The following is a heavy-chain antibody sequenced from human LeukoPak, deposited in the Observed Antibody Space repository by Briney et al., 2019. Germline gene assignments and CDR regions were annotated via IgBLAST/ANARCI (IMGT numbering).Heavy chain of an antibody. CDR2: ISSSSSYI. J-gene: IGHJ4*02. CDR1: GFTFSSYS. V-gene: IGHV3-21*01. D-gene: IGHD6-6*01. Sequence: PGGSLRLSCGASGFTFSSYSMNWVRQAPGKGLEWVSSISSSSSYIYYADSVKGRFTISRDNAKNSLYLQMNSLRAEDTAVYYCARAKEYSSSLYYFDYWGQGTLVTVSS. CDR3: ARAKEYSSSLYYFDY.